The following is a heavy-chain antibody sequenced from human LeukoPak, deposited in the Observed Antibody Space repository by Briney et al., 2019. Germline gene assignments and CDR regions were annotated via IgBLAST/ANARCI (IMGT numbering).Heavy chain of an antibody. Sequence: RTSETLSLTCTVSGASFNSGDYYWSWSRQPPGKGLEWIGHIYFSGSTYYNPSLKSRFTISVDTSNNQFSLNLTSVTAADTAVYYCASFNWGWNVFDIWGQGTMVAVSS. CDR1: GASFNSGDYY. D-gene: IGHD7-27*01. CDR3: ASFNWGWNVFDI. J-gene: IGHJ3*02. CDR2: IYFSGST. V-gene: IGHV4-30-4*08.